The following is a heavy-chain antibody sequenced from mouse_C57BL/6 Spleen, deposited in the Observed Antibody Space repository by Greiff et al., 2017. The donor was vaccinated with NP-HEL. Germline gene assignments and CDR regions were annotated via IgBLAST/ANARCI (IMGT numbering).Heavy chain of an antibody. V-gene: IGHV1-64*01. CDR2: IHPNSGST. CDR3: AREAYYGSSPPWFAY. Sequence: QVQLQQPGAELVKPGASVKLSCKASGYTFTSYWMHWVKQRPGQGLEWIGMIHPNSGSTNYNEKFKSKATLTVDKSSSTAYMQLSSLTSEDSAVYYCAREAYYGSSPPWFAYWGQGTLVTVSA. D-gene: IGHD1-1*01. CDR1: GYTFTSYW. J-gene: IGHJ3*01.